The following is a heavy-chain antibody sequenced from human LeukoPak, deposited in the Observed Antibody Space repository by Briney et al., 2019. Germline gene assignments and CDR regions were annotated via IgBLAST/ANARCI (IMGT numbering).Heavy chain of an antibody. Sequence: PSDTLSLTCAVSGYSISSSNWWGWIRQPPGKGLEWIGYIYHDGSIYYNPSLRSRLTMSVDTSKNQFSLRLNSVTAVDTAVYFCARKPDSKNWFDPWGQGTLVIVSS. CDR3: ARKPDSKNWFDP. D-gene: IGHD1-14*01. V-gene: IGHV4-28*05. CDR1: GYSISSSNW. CDR2: IYHDGSI. J-gene: IGHJ5*02.